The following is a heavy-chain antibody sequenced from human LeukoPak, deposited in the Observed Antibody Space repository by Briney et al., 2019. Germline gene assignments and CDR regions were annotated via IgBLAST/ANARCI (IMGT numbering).Heavy chain of an antibody. Sequence: GGSLRLSCAASGFTFSSYGMHWVRQAPGKGLEWVAFIRNDGSNKYYADSVKGRFTISRDNSKNTLYLQMNSLRAEDTAVYYCARATEYDYSTPFDYWGQGTLVTVSS. D-gene: IGHD4-11*01. J-gene: IGHJ4*02. V-gene: IGHV3-30*02. CDR1: GFTFSSYG. CDR2: IRNDGSNK. CDR3: ARATEYDYSTPFDY.